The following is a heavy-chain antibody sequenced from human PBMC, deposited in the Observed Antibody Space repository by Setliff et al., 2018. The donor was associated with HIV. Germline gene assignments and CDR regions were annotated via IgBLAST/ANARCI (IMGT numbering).Heavy chain of an antibody. CDR2: IYSVGST. D-gene: IGHD6-25*01. CDR1: GFTVSSSY. J-gene: IGHJ4*02. Sequence: PGGSLRLSCEASGFTVSSSYMAWVRQAPGKGLEWVSTIYSVGSTYHRDSVKGRFTLSRDNAKNTVYLQVGSPRPDDTAMDYCARSRPYNSALDYWGQGTLVTVSS. V-gene: IGHV3-66*02. CDR3: ARSRPYNSALDY.